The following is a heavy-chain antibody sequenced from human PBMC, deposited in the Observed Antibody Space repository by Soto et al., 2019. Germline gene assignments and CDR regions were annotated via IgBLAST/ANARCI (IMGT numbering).Heavy chain of an antibody. CDR3: ATAGVYGDASAGYFDY. Sequence: QVQLVQSGAEVKKPGASVKVSCKVSGYTLTELSMHWVRQAPGKGLEWMGGFDPEDGETIYAQKLQGRITMTEDTSTDTAYMELSSLRSEDTAVYYCATAGVYGDASAGYFDYWGQGTLVTVSS. CDR1: GYTLTELS. V-gene: IGHV1-24*01. J-gene: IGHJ4*02. D-gene: IGHD4-17*01. CDR2: FDPEDGET.